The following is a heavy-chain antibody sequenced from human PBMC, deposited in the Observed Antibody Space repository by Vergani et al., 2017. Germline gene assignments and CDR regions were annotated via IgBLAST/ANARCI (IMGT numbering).Heavy chain of an antibody. CDR1: GFTFDDYA. J-gene: IGHJ4*02. D-gene: IGHD6-19*01. CDR2: ISWNSGSI. Sequence: EVQLLESGGGLVQPGRSLRLSCAASGFTFDDYAMHWVRQAPGKGLEWVSGISWNSGSIGYADSVKGRFTISRDNAKNSLYLQMNSLRAEDTALYYCAKGRAVAGLDYWGQGTLVTVSS. CDR3: AKGRAVAGLDY. V-gene: IGHV3-9*01.